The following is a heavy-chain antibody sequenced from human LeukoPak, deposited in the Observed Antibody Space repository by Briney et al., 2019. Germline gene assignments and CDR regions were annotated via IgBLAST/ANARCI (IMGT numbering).Heavy chain of an antibody. Sequence: GGSLRLSCAASGFTFSSYEMNWVRQAPGKGLEWVSYISSSGSTIYYADSVKGRFTISRDNAKNSLYLQMNSLRAEDTAVYYCARERGYDLYYYYYYMDVWGKGTTVTISS. J-gene: IGHJ6*03. V-gene: IGHV3-48*03. CDR3: ARERGYDLYYYYYYMDV. D-gene: IGHD5-12*01. CDR2: ISSSGSTI. CDR1: GFTFSSYE.